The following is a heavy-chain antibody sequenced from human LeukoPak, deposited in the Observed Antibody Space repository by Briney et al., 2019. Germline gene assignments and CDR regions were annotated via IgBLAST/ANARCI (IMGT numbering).Heavy chain of an antibody. CDR2: ISAYNGYT. D-gene: IGHD3-22*01. CDR1: GYTFTSYG. J-gene: IGHJ5*02. V-gene: IGHV1-18*01. Sequence: GASVKVSCKASGYTFTSYGISWVRQAPGQGLEWMGWISAYNGYTKYAEKLQGRVTMTTDTSTSTAYMELRSLRSDDTAVYYGARAKYDSSGYYWFAPWGQGTLVTVSS. CDR3: ARAKYDSSGYYWFAP.